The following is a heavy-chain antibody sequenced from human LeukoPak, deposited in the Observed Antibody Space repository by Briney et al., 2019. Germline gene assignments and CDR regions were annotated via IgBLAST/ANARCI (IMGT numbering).Heavy chain of an antibody. CDR2: ISGSGGST. D-gene: IGHD2-2*01. CDR1: GFTFSSYS. V-gene: IGHV3-23*01. Sequence: GGSLRLSCAASGFTFSSYSMNWVRQAPGKGLEWVSAISGSGGSTYYADSVKGRFTISRDNSKNTLYLQMNSLRAEDTAVYYCAKGSTLVDDYWGQGTLVTVSS. CDR3: AKGSTLVDDY. J-gene: IGHJ4*02.